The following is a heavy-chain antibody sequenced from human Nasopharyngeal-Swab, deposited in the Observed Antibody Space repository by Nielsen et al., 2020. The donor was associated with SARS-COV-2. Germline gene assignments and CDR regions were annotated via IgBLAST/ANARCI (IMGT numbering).Heavy chain of an antibody. J-gene: IGHJ4*02. CDR2: INGDSSAK. CDR1: GFTFRSRS. CDR3: VRDPPSTGDYYFDH. Sequence: GESLKISCVASGFTFRSRSMNWVRQAPGKGLEWVSYINGDSSAKYYVDSVKGRFTISRDNAKNSLYLQMNSLRVEDTAVYYCVRDPPSTGDYYFDHWGQGTLVTVSS. V-gene: IGHV3-48*01. D-gene: IGHD7-27*01.